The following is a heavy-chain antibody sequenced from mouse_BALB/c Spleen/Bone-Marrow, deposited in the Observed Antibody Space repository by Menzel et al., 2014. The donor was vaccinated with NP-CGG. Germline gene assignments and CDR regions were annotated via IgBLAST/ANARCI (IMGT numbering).Heavy chain of an antibody. CDR2: INPSTGYT. J-gene: IGHJ4*01. CDR1: GYNFISYW. D-gene: IGHD2-4*01. Sequence: VQLQQSGAELAKPGASVKMSCKASGYNFISYWMHWVKQRPGQGLEWIGYINPSTGYTEYNQKFKDKATLTADKSSSKAYMQLSSLTSEDSAVCYCARNYDYDGGYYAMDYWGQGTSVTVSS. CDR3: ARNYDYDGGYYAMDY. V-gene: IGHV1-7*01.